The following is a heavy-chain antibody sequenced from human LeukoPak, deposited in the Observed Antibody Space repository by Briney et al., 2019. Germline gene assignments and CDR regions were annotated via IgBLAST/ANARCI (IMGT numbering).Heavy chain of an antibody. V-gene: IGHV4-39*01. CDR2: IFYSGTT. J-gene: IGHJ4*02. D-gene: IGHD5-18*01. Sequence: SETLSLTCHVSGGSISSNSYYWGWIRQPPGKGLEWIGTIFYSGTTYYNPSFKSRLIMSVDTSKNQFSLKLSSVTAADTAVYYCTRVDTAMVTNGHFDYWGQGTLVTVSS. CDR1: GGSISSNSYY. CDR3: TRVDTAMVTNGHFDY.